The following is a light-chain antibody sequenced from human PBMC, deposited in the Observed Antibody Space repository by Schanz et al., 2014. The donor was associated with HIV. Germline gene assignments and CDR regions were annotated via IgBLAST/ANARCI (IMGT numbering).Light chain of an antibody. V-gene: IGLV2-8*01. CDR1: TSDIGNHDF. J-gene: IGLJ2*01. Sequence: QSALTQPPSASGSPGQSVTISCTGTTSDIGNHDFVSWYQQHPGKAPKLLIYEVNRRPSGVPDRFSGSKSGNTASLIVSGLQAEDEADYYCSSKATGGRAPFVFGGGTKLTVL. CDR2: EVN. CDR3: SSKATGGRAPFV.